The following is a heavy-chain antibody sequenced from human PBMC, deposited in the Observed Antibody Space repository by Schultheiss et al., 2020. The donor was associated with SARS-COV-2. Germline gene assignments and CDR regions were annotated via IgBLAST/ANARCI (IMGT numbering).Heavy chain of an antibody. CDR1: GYSFTSYW. Sequence: GGSLRLSCKGSGYSFTSYWIGWVRQMPGKGLEWVSAISGSGGKTYYADYVTGRFTISRDNAKNSLYLQMNSLRPEDTAVYYCTRALKRQRVPARYYYYGMDVWGQGTTVTVSS. CDR2: ISGSGGKT. D-gene: IGHD6-13*01. CDR3: TRALKRQRVPARYYYYGMDV. J-gene: IGHJ6*02. V-gene: IGHV3-23*01.